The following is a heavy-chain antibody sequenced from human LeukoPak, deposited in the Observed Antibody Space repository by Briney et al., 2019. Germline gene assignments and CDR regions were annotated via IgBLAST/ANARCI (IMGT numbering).Heavy chain of an antibody. CDR1: GDSISGGDYY. CDR3: ARTYCRGSTCYSWDY. V-gene: IGHV4-31*03. J-gene: IGHJ4*02. Sequence: PSQTLSLTCTVSGDSISGGDYYWSWARQHPGKGLEWIGYINYSGTTYYNPSLTSRVTISVDTSKNQFSLKLSSVTAADTAVYYCARTYCRGSTCYSWDYWGQGTLVTVSS. D-gene: IGHD2-15*01. CDR2: INYSGTT.